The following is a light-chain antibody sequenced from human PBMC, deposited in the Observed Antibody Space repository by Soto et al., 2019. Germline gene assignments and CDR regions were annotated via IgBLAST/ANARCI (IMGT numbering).Light chain of an antibody. V-gene: IGLV2-14*01. J-gene: IGLJ1*01. CDR2: EVS. CDR3: SSYISSSTRTCV. CDR1: NSDVGGYDY. Sequence: QSALTQPASVSGSPGQSITISCTGTNSDVGGYDYVSWYQQHPGKAPKLLIFEVSNRPSGVSNRFSGSKSGKTASLTISGLQAEDEADYFCSSYISSSTRTCVFGTGTKLTVL.